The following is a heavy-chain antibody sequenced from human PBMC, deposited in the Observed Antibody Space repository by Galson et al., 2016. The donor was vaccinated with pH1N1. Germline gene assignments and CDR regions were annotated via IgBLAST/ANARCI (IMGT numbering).Heavy chain of an antibody. V-gene: IGHV1-69*13. J-gene: IGHJ6*02. CDR3: ATRGQLLPGPLHYYGMDV. Sequence: SVKVSCKASGGTFSSCAIGWVRQAPGQGLEWMGGIIPLFRTTNYAQRFHGRVTITADESTSTAYMEMSSLRSEDTAVYYCATRGQLLPGPLHYYGMDVWGQGTTVTVSS. D-gene: IGHD2-2*01. CDR2: IIPLFRTT. CDR1: GGTFSSCA.